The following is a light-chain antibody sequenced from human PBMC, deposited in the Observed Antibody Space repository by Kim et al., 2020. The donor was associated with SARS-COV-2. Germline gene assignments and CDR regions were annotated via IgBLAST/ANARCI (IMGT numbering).Light chain of an antibody. Sequence: SVNLTCTLSSGHSSYAIAWHQQQPEKGPRYLMKLNSDGSHSKGDGIPDRFSGSSSGAERYLTISSLQSEDEADYYCQTWGTGIWVFGGGTQLTVL. J-gene: IGLJ3*02. V-gene: IGLV4-69*01. CDR1: SGHSSYA. CDR3: QTWGTGIWV. CDR2: LNSDGSH.